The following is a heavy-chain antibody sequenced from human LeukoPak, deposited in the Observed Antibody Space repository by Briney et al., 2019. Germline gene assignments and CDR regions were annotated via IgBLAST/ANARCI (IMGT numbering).Heavy chain of an antibody. D-gene: IGHD2-21*02. CDR1: GFTFSNAW. CDR2: ISGSGGTT. CDR3: AKGASCGGDCYSNFDY. J-gene: IGHJ4*02. Sequence: GGSLRLSCAASGFTFSNAWMTWVRQAPGKGLEWVSAISGSGGTTNYADSVKGRFTISRDNSKNTVYLQMNSLRAEDTAVYFCAKGASCGGDCYSNFDYWGQGTLVTVSS. V-gene: IGHV3-23*01.